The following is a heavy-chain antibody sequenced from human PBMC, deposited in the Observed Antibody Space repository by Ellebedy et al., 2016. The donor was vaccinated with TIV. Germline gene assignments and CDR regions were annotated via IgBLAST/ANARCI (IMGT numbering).Heavy chain of an antibody. CDR2: IPGTGGGSNT. V-gene: IGHV3-23*01. D-gene: IGHD2-15*01. J-gene: IGHJ4*02. Sequence: GESLKISCSASGFMFSTFAMSWVRQAPGKGLEWVSTIPGTGGGSNTYYADSVRGRFTISRDNSKNTLYLQMNSLRAEETAVYYCAREELGYCSGGSCYPLTNPPDYWGQGTLVTVSS. CDR1: GFMFSTFA. CDR3: AREELGYCSGGSCYPLTNPPDY.